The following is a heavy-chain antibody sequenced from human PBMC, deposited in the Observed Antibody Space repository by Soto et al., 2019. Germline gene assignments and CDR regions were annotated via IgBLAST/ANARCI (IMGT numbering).Heavy chain of an antibody. Sequence: SETLSLTCTVSGGSISSYYWSWIRQPPGKGLEWIGYIYYSGSTYYNPSLKSRVTISVDTSKNQFSLKLSSVTAADTAVYYCARHEGSSSAGSNGMDVWGQGTTVTVSS. J-gene: IGHJ6*02. CDR1: GGSISSYY. V-gene: IGHV4-59*08. CDR3: ARHEGSSSAGSNGMDV. D-gene: IGHD6-6*01. CDR2: IYYSGST.